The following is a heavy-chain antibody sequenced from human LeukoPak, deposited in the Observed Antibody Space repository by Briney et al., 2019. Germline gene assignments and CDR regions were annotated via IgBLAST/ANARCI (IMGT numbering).Heavy chain of an antibody. D-gene: IGHD3-22*01. J-gene: IGHJ5*02. V-gene: IGHV3-74*01. CDR2: INSDGSST. CDR3: ASWVGYYDSSGYYWGHNWFDP. CDR1: GFTFSSYW. Sequence: GGSLRLSCAASGFTFSSYWMHWVRQAPGKGLVWVSRINSDGSSTSYADSVKGRFTISRDNAKNTLYLQMNSLRAEDTAVYYCASWVGYYDSSGYYWGHNWFDPWGQGTLVTVSS.